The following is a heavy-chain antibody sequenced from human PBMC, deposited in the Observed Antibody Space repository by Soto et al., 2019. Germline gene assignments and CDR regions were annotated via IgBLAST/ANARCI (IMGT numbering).Heavy chain of an antibody. V-gene: IGHV1-46*01. CDR3: AKEDDYGHRRKAFDI. J-gene: IGHJ3*02. Sequence: GASVKLSCKASGYTFTTYYMHWVRQAPGQGLEWMGIINPSGGSTSYAQKFQGRVTMTRDTSTSTVYMELSSLRSEDTAVYYCAKEDDYGHRRKAFDIWGQGTMVTVSS. CDR2: INPSGGST. D-gene: IGHD4-17*01. CDR1: GYTFTTYY.